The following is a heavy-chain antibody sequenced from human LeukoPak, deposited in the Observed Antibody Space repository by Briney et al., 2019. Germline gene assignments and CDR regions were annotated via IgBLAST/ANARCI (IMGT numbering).Heavy chain of an antibody. CDR1: GFNVSSNY. CDR3: ARESFYFDSSGYYYDY. CDR2: IYSGGST. V-gene: IGHV3-66*01. D-gene: IGHD3-22*01. Sequence: GGSLRLSCAASGFNVSSNYMSWVRQAPGKGLEWVSVIYSGGSTFYADSVKGRFTISRDNSKNTVYLQMNSLRTEDTAVYYCARESFYFDSSGYYYDYWGQGTLVTVSS. J-gene: IGHJ4*02.